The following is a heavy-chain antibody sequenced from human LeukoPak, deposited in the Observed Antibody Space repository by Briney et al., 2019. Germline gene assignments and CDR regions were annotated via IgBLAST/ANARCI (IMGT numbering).Heavy chain of an antibody. CDR3: ARDLEEYSSGWYNWFDP. Sequence: GGSLRLSCAASGFIFSSYWMSWVRQAPGKGLEWVADIKQDGSEKYYVDSVKGRFTISRDNAKNSLYLQMNSLRAEDTAVYYCARDLEEYSSGWYNWFDPWGQGTLVTVSS. CDR2: IKQDGSEK. J-gene: IGHJ5*02. CDR1: GFIFSSYW. V-gene: IGHV3-7*01. D-gene: IGHD6-19*01.